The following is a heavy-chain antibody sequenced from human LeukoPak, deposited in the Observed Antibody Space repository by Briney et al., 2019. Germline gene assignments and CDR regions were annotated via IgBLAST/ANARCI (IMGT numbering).Heavy chain of an antibody. J-gene: IGHJ4*02. CDR3: ARGGAARPDY. Sequence: PGGSLRLSCAASGSTFSGYGMNWVRQAPGKGLEWVSYISSNSRSIDYADSVKGRFTISRDNAKNSLYLQMNSLRAEDTAMYYCARGGAARPDYWGQGTLVTVSS. V-gene: IGHV3-48*01. CDR1: GSTFSGYG. D-gene: IGHD6-6*01. CDR2: ISSNSRSI.